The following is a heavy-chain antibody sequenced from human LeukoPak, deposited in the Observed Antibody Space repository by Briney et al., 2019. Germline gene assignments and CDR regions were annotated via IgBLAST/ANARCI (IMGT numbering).Heavy chain of an antibody. D-gene: IGHD5-18*01. Sequence: PGGSLRLSCAASGFTFRTYAMSWVRQAPGKGLEWVSAISGSGDSTYYADSVKGRFTISRDNSKNTLHLQMNSLRAEDTALYYCAKDSRDSYGYDFDYWGQGTLVTVSS. V-gene: IGHV3-23*01. CDR3: AKDSRDSYGYDFDY. CDR1: GFTFRTYA. J-gene: IGHJ4*02. CDR2: ISGSGDST.